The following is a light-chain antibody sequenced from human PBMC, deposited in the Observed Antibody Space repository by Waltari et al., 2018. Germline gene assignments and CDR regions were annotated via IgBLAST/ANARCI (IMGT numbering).Light chain of an antibody. CDR1: QSVRTY. CDR3: QQYNDWPLT. V-gene: IGKV3-15*01. CDR2: GAS. J-gene: IGKJ4*01. Sequence: EIVMTQSPATLSVSPGERATLSCRATQSVRTYLAWYQQNPGQAPRLLIYGASTRATGIPARFSGSGSGTEFTVTINSLQSEDFAVYYCQQYNDWPLTFGGGTKVEIK.